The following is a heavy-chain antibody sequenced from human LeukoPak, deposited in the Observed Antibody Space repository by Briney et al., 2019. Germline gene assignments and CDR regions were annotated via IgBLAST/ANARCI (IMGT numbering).Heavy chain of an antibody. J-gene: IGHJ5*02. D-gene: IGHD4-17*01. Sequence: GGSLRLSCAASGFTFSSHALSWVRQAPGKGLEWVSSLSGSGYNTYYADSVKGRFTISRDNSKNTVYLQMNSLRAEDTAVYYCARDWTTVTTSWFDPWGQGTLVTVSS. CDR2: LSGSGYNT. V-gene: IGHV3-23*01. CDR3: ARDWTTVTTSWFDP. CDR1: GFTFSSHA.